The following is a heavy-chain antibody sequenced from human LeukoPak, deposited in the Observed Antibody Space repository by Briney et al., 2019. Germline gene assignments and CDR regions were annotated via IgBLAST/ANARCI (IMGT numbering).Heavy chain of an antibody. D-gene: IGHD3-22*01. CDR1: GGSISSSSYY. CDR3: ASLTYYYDSSGYYSPQYHYYYYYMDV. V-gene: IGHV4-39*01. J-gene: IGHJ6*03. Sequence: PSETLSLTCTVSGGSISSSSYYWGWIRQPPGKGLEWIGSIYYSGSTYYNPSLKSRVTISVDTSKNQFSLKLSSVTAADTAVYYCASLTYYYDSSGYYSPQYHYYYYYMDVWGKGTTVTVSS. CDR2: IYYSGST.